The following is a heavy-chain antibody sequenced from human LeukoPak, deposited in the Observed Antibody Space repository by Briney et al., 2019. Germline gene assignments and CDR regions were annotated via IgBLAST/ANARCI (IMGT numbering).Heavy chain of an antibody. Sequence: GESLKISCKGSGYSFTNYWIGWVRQMPGKGLEWMAIIYPGDSETRYSPSFQGQVTISADKSISTAYLQWSSLKASDTAMYYCGMCAGSRYPFDYWGRGTLVTVSS. J-gene: IGHJ4*02. CDR1: GYSFTNYW. CDR2: IYPGDSET. D-gene: IGHD3-16*02. CDR3: GMCAGSRYPFDY. V-gene: IGHV5-51*01.